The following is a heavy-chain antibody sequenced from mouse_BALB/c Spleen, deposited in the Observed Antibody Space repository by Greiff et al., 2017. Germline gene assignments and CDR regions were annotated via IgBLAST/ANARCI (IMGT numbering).Heavy chain of an antibody. Sequence: QVQLQQSGAELVKPGASVKFSCKASGYAFSSYYMYWVKQRPGQGLEWIGQINPGDGDTNYNGKFTGKATLTANKSSSTAYMQLSSLTSEDSAVYVGAFSATIVAMDYWGQGTTLTVSS. J-gene: IGHJ4*01. CDR2: INPGDGDT. D-gene: IGHD1-1*01. V-gene: IGHV1-80*01. CDR3: AFSATIVAMDY. CDR1: GYAFSSYY.